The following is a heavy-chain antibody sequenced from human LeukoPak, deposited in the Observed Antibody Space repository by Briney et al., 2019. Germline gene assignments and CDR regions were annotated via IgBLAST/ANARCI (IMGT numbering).Heavy chain of an antibody. CDR2: IYYSGGT. D-gene: IGHD3-22*01. CDR1: GGSISSYY. J-gene: IGHJ4*02. Sequence: SETLSLTCTVSGGSISSYYWSWIRQPPGKGLEWIGYIYYSGGTNYNPSLKSRVTISVDTSKKQFSLALSSVTAADTAVYYCARSPYDSSGYFNFDYWGQGTLVTVSS. V-gene: IGHV4-59*01. CDR3: ARSPYDSSGYFNFDY.